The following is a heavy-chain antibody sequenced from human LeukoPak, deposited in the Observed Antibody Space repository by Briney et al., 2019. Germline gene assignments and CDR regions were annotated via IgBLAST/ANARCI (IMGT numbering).Heavy chain of an antibody. V-gene: IGHV3-66*01. CDR3: ARVVAGLWFGELFFDY. J-gene: IGHJ4*02. D-gene: IGHD3-10*01. CDR2: IYSGGGT. CDR1: GYTASSNY. Sequence: PGGSLRHSCAPSGYTASSNYMSWVPQALRRGLEWVSVIYSGGGTYYADSVKGRFTISRDNSKPTLYLQMNSLRAEDTAVYYCARVVAGLWFGELFFDYWGQGTLVTVSS.